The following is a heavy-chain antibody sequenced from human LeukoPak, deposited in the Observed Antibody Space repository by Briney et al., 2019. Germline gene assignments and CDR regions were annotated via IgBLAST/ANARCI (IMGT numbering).Heavy chain of an antibody. CDR1: GFTFDDYG. V-gene: IGHV3-20*04. CDR3: ARGRTYYYGSGSRNWFDP. J-gene: IGHJ5*02. D-gene: IGHD3-10*01. Sequence: PGGSLRLSCAASGFTFDDYGMSWVRQAPGKGLEWVSGINWNGGSTGYADSVKGRFTISRDNAKNSLYLQMNSLRAEDTALYYCARGRTYYYGSGSRNWFDPWGQGTLVTVSS. CDR2: INWNGGST.